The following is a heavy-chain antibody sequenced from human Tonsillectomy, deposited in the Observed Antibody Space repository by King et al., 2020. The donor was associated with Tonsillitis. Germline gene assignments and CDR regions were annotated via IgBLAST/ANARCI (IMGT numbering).Heavy chain of an antibody. Sequence: QLVQSGAEVKKPGESLKISCKVSGYSFTTYFIAWVRQMPGKGLEWMGIIYPGDSDTRYSPSFQGQVTISADKSISTAYLQWSSLKASDTAMYYCARGLYCTSSSCPFDNWGQGTLVTVSS. CDR1: GYSFTTYF. CDR3: ARGLYCTSSSCPFDN. V-gene: IGHV5-51*03. D-gene: IGHD2-2*01. J-gene: IGHJ4*02. CDR2: IYPGDSDT.